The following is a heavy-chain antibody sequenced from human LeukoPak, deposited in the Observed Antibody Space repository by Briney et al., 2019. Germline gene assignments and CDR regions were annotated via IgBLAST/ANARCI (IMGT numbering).Heavy chain of an antibody. D-gene: IGHD3-10*01. CDR3: ARGQITMVRGVIPRAFDI. J-gene: IGHJ3*02. V-gene: IGHV4-59*01. Sequence: SETLSLTCTVSGSSISSYYWSWIRQPPEKGLEWIGYIYYSGSTNYNPSLKSRVTISVDTSKNQFSLKLSSVTAADTAVYYCARGQITMVRGVIPRAFDIWGQGTMVTVSS. CDR1: GSSISSYY. CDR2: IYYSGST.